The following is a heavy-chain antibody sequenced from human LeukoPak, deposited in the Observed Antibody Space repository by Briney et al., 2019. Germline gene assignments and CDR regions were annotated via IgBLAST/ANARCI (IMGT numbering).Heavy chain of an antibody. Sequence: GGSLRLSCAASGFTFRTYSMKWVRQAPGKGREWVSYISDSSAMYYADSVRGRFTISRENDKNSLFLQMNSLRAEDTAVYYCARDGGYSGFDADCWGQGTLVTVSS. D-gene: IGHD5-12*01. V-gene: IGHV3-48*01. CDR1: GFTFRTYS. CDR2: ISDSSAM. CDR3: ARDGGYSGFDADC. J-gene: IGHJ4*02.